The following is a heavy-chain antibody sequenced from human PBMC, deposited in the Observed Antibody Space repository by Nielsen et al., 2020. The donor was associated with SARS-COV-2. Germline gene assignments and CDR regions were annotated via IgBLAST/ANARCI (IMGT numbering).Heavy chain of an antibody. CDR1: GFTFNNYG. CDR2: ISYEGSKK. J-gene: IGHJ6*02. Sequence: GESLKISCAASGFTFNNYGFYWVRQAPGKGLEWVASISYEGSKKYYADSLTGRFTVSRGTAKNTVYLQMNSLSVEDTAVYHCAKRRAVFMLTFGGEGAMDVWGQGTTVSVSS. D-gene: IGHD3-16*01. V-gene: IGHV3-30*18. CDR3: AKRRAVFMLTFGGEGAMDV.